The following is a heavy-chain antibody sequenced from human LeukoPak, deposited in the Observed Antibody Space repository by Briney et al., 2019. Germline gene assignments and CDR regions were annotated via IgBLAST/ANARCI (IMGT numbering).Heavy chain of an antibody. CDR2: IYYSGST. J-gene: IGHJ5*02. Sequence: PSETLSLTCTVSGGSISSYYWSWIRQPPGKGLEWIGYIYYSGSTDYNPSLKSRVTISVDTSKNQFSLKLSSVTAADTAVYYCAREQGTFDPWGQGTLVTVSS. D-gene: IGHD1-1*01. CDR3: AREQGTFDP. CDR1: GGSISSYY. V-gene: IGHV4-59*12.